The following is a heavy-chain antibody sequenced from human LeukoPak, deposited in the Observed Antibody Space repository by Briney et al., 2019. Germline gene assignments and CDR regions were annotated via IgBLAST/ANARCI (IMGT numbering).Heavy chain of an antibody. J-gene: IGHJ4*02. V-gene: IGHV4-59*01. CDR1: GGSISSYY. Sequence: SETLSLTCTVSGGSISSYYWSWIRQPPGKGLEWIGSIYYSGSTYYNPSLKSRVTISVDTSKNQFSLKLNPVTAADTAVYYCARTRAYGGRPDYWGQGTLVTVSS. D-gene: IGHD4-23*01. CDR3: ARTRAYGGRPDY. CDR2: IYYSGST.